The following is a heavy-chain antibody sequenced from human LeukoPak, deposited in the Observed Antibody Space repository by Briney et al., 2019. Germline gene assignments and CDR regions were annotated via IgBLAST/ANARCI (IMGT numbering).Heavy chain of an antibody. CDR1: GFTFSSNY. J-gene: IGHJ2*01. D-gene: IGHD6-19*01. Sequence: GGSLRLSCAASGFTFSSNYMNWVRQAPGKGLEWVSVIYSGGNTHYADSVKGRFTISRDSSKNTLYLQMSSLRAEDTAVYYCARGVAAYWYFDLWGRGTLVTVSS. V-gene: IGHV3-66*01. CDR3: ARGVAAYWYFDL. CDR2: IYSGGNT.